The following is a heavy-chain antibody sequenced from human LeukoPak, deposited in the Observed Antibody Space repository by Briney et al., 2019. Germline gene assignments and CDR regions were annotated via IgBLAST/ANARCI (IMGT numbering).Heavy chain of an antibody. CDR1: GFTLSTSS. Sequence: GGSLRLSCAASGFTLSTSSMNWVRQAPGKGLEWVSFISSSSNYIHYADSVKGRFTTSRDNANNSLYLQMNSLRAEDTALYYCARGGYCSGGNCLTAYWGQGTLVTVSS. CDR2: ISSSSNYI. J-gene: IGHJ4*02. D-gene: IGHD2-15*01. V-gene: IGHV3-21*01. CDR3: ARGGYCSGGNCLTAY.